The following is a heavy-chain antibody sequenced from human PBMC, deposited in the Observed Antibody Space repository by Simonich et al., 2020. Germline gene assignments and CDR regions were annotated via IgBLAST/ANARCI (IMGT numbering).Heavy chain of an antibody. D-gene: IGHD6-6*01. Sequence: EVQLVESGGGLVQPGGSLRLSCAASGFTFSSYEMNWVRQAQGKGLEWVSYISSSGSNKYYADSVKGRFTNSRDNAKNSLYLKMNSLRAEDTAVYYCARDFRLQLVEIGTYYYYGMDVWGQGTTVTVSS. CDR1: GFTFSSYE. J-gene: IGHJ6*02. CDR2: ISSSGSNK. CDR3: ARDFRLQLVEIGTYYYYGMDV. V-gene: IGHV3-48*03.